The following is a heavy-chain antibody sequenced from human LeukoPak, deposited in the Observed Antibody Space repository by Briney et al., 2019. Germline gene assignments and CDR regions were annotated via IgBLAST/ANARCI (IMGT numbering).Heavy chain of an antibody. V-gene: IGHV1-2*02. CDR3: ASTRSYYGSGSYSWFDP. CDR2: INPNSGGT. J-gene: IGHJ5*02. CDR1: GYTFTGYY. Sequence: ASVKVSCKASGYTFTGYYMHWVRQAPGQGLEWMGWINPNSGGTNYAQKFQGRVTMTRDTSISTAYMELSRLRPDDTAVYYCASTRSYYGSGSYSWFDPWGQGTLVTVSS. D-gene: IGHD3-10*01.